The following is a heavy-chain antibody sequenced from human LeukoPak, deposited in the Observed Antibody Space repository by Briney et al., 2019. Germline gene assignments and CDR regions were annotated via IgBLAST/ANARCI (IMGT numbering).Heavy chain of an antibody. V-gene: IGHV4-39*01. Sequence: PSETLSLTCTVSGGSISSSSYYWGWGRQPRGRGREWIVSSYYSGSTYYNPSLKSRVTISVDTSKNQFSLKLSSVTAADTAVYYCARHVPNTVTRRRAFDYWGQGTLVTVSS. J-gene: IGHJ4*02. CDR1: GGSISSSSYY. CDR3: ARHVPNTVTRRRAFDY. CDR2: SYYSGST. D-gene: IGHD4-17*01.